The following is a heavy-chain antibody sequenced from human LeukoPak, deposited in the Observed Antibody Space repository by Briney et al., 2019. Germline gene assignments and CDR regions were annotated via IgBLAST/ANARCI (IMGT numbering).Heavy chain of an antibody. J-gene: IGHJ5*02. Sequence: PGGSLRLSCVASGFTITSYNMNWVRQAPGRGLEWVASITSGSDYIYCADSVKGRFTISRDNAKNSLYLQMNSLRAEDTAVYFCARSITMIVDWFDPWGQGTLVTVSS. CDR2: ITSGSDYI. V-gene: IGHV3-21*01. D-gene: IGHD3-22*01. CDR1: GFTITSYN. CDR3: ARSITMIVDWFDP.